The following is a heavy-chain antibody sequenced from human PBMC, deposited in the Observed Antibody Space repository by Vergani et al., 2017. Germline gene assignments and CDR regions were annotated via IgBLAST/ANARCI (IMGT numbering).Heavy chain of an antibody. J-gene: IGHJ4*02. D-gene: IGHD5-18*01. CDR2: ISGSGGST. CDR3: AKGGYSYGDFDY. V-gene: IGHV3-23*01. Sequence: EVQLLESGGGLVQPGGSLRLSCAASGFTFSSYDMSWVRQAPGKGLEWVSAISGSGGSTYYADSVKGRCTISRDKSKNTLYLQMNGLRAEDTAVYYCAKGGYSYGDFDYWGQGTLVTVSS. CDR1: GFTFSSYD.